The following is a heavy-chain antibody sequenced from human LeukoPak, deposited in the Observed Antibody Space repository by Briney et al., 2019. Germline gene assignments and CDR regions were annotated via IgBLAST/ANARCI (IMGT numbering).Heavy chain of an antibody. V-gene: IGHV1-18*01. Sequence: ASVKVSCKASGYTFTSYGISWVRQAPGQGLEWMGWISAYNGNTNYAQKLQGRVTMTTDTSTSTAYMELRSLRSDDTAVYHCARTPDFWSGHSPGYWGQGTLVTVSS. CDR1: GYTFTSYG. CDR3: ARTPDFWSGHSPGY. J-gene: IGHJ4*02. CDR2: ISAYNGNT. D-gene: IGHD3-3*01.